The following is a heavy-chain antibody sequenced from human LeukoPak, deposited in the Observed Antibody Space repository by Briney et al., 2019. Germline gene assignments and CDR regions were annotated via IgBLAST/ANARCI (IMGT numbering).Heavy chain of an antibody. D-gene: IGHD6-19*01. Sequence: GGSLRLSCAASGFTFSSYAMNWVRQAPGKGLEWVAVISYDGSNKYYADSVKGRFTISRDNSKNTLYLQMNSLRAEDTAVYYCAKERLAVAGPGYYYYYGMDVWGQGTTVTVSS. CDR2: ISYDGSNK. CDR3: AKERLAVAGPGYYYYYGMDV. V-gene: IGHV3-30*18. J-gene: IGHJ6*02. CDR1: GFTFSSYA.